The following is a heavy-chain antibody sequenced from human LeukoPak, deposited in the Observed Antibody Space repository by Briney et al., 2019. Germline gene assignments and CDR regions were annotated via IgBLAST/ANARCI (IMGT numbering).Heavy chain of an antibody. CDR3: AKRPGIGRNDY. D-gene: IGHD2-15*01. V-gene: IGHV4-34*01. CDR1: GGSFSGYY. CDR2: INHSGST. J-gene: IGHJ4*02. Sequence: SETLSLTCAVYGGSFSGYYWSWIRQPPGQGLEWIGEINHSGSTNYNPSLKSRVTISVDTSKNQFSLKLSSVTAADTAVYYCAKRPGIGRNDYWGEGTLVSVSS.